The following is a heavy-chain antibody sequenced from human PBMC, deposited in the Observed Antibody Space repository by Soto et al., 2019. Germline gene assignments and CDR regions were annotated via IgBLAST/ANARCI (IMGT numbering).Heavy chain of an antibody. CDR2: ISGSGVST. CDR1: GFTFSSYA. D-gene: IGHD1-26*01. V-gene: IGHV3-23*01. Sequence: PGGSLRLSCAASGFTFSSYAMSWVRQAPGKGLEWVSAISGSGVSTYYADSVKGRFTISRDNSKNTLYLQMNSLRAEDTAVYYCAQERGSGSYTPPFDYWGPGTMVAF. CDR3: AQERGSGSYTPPFDY. J-gene: IGHJ4*02.